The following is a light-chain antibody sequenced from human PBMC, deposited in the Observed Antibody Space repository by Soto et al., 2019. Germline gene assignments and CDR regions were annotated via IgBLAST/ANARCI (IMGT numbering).Light chain of an antibody. Sequence: GVKVTNTCRASQSISSWLALFHQKPGKDPKLLSYDASSLESGVPSRFSGSGSGTEFTLTISSLQPDDFATYRCQQYDTYSLAFGQGTKVDIK. CDR2: DAS. CDR1: QSISSW. J-gene: IGKJ1*01. CDR3: QQYDTYSLA. V-gene: IGKV1-5*01.